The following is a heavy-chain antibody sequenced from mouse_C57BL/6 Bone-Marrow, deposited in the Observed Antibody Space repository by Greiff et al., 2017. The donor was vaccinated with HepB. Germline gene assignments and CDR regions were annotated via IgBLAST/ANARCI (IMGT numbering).Heavy chain of an antibody. D-gene: IGHD1-1*01. CDR3: ASDYYGSPPFAY. J-gene: IGHJ3*01. V-gene: IGHV1-7*01. Sequence: VQLQQSGAELAKPGASVKLSCKASGYTFTSYWMHWVKQRPGQGLELIGYINPSSGYTKYNQKFKDKATLTADKSSSTAYMQLSSLTYEDSAVYYCASDYYGSPPFAYWGQGTLVTVSA. CDR1: GYTFTSYW. CDR2: INPSSGYT.